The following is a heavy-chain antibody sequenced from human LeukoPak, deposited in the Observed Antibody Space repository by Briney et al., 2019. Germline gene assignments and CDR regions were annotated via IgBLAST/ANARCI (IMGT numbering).Heavy chain of an antibody. CDR2: IYHSGST. D-gene: IGHD3-10*01. CDR1: GGSISSGGYS. J-gene: IGHJ5*02. V-gene: IGHV4-30-2*01. CDR3: ARARRAYYGSGSPHGYNWFDP. Sequence: ASETLSLTCAVSGGSISSGGYSWSWIRQPPGKGLEWIGYIYHSGSTYYNPSLKSRVTISVDRSKNQFSLKLSSVTAADTAVYYCARARRAYYGSGSPHGYNWFDPWGQGTLVTVSS.